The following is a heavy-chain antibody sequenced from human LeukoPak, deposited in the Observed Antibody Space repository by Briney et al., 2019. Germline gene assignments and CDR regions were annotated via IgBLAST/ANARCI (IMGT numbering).Heavy chain of an antibody. CDR2: IKGDESKK. CDR3: ARALSG. Sequence: GGSLRLSCAASGFTVSSNYMSWVRQAPGKGLEWVANIKGDESKKYYVDSVKGRFSISRDNAKNSLYLQMNSLRAEDTAVYYCARALSGWGQGTLVTVSS. D-gene: IGHD3-3*01. V-gene: IGHV3-7*03. J-gene: IGHJ4*02. CDR1: GFTVSSNY.